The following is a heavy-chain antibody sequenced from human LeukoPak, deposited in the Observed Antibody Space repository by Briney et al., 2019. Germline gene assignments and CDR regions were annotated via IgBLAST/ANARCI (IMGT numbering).Heavy chain of an antibody. V-gene: IGHV3-48*02. CDR2: ISSSGSTK. Sequence: GGSLRLSCAASGFTFDDYAMHWVRHAPGKGLEWVSYISSSGSTKYYADSVKGRFTISRDNVKNSLFLQMNSLSDEDTAVYYCARDFLTGYFDYWGQGTLVTVSS. J-gene: IGHJ4*02. CDR1: GFTFDDYA. D-gene: IGHD3-9*01. CDR3: ARDFLTGYFDY.